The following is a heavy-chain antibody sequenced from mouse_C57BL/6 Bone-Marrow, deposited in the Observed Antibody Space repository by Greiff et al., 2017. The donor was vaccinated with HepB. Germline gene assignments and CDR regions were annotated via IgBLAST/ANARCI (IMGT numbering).Heavy chain of an antibody. J-gene: IGHJ3*01. CDR3: VKALYGSPFAY. CDR2: IDPEDGET. Sequence: EVQLQQSGAELVKPGDSVKLSCTASGFNIQDYYMHWVKQRTEQGLEWIGRIDPEDGETKYAPKFQGKATITADTSSNTAYLQLSSLTSEDTAVYYGVKALYGSPFAYWGQGTLVTVSA. D-gene: IGHD1-1*01. V-gene: IGHV14-2*01. CDR1: GFNIQDYY.